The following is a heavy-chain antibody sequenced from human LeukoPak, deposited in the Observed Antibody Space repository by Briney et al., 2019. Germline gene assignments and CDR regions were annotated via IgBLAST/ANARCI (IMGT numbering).Heavy chain of an antibody. CDR2: IYTSGST. D-gene: IGHD2-21*02. V-gene: IGHV4-61*02. J-gene: IGHJ4*02. CDR1: GGSISSGSYY. Sequence: PSETLSLTCTVSGGSISSGSYYWSWIRQPGGKGLEWIGRIYTSGSTNYNPSLKSRATISVDTSKNQFSLKLSSVTAADTAVYYCARGGYCGGDCYFYYWGQGTLVTVSS. CDR3: ARGGYCGGDCYFYY.